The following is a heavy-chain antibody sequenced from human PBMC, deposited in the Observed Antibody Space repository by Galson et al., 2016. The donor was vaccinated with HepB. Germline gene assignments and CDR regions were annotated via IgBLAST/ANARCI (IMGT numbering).Heavy chain of an antibody. V-gene: IGHV4-30-4*01. CDR1: GGSISSDDYY. D-gene: IGHD3-22*01. J-gene: IGHJ3*02. CDR2: IYYSGST. Sequence: TLSLTCTVSGGSISSDDYYWSWIRQPPGKGLEWIGYIYYSGSTYYNPSLRSRVTISIDTSKSQFSLRLNSVTAADTAVYYCARWSYYDSGGDSFDIWGQGTMVTVSS. CDR3: ARWSYYDSGGDSFDI.